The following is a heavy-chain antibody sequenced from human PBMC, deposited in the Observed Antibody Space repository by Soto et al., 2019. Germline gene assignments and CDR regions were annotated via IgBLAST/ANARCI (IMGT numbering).Heavy chain of an antibody. CDR3: AKGRRYCSGGSCYSGLYY. D-gene: IGHD2-15*01. CDR1: GFTFDDYA. CDR2: ISWNSGSI. J-gene: IGHJ4*02. V-gene: IGHV3-9*01. Sequence: EVQLVESGGGLVQPGRSLRLSCAASGFTFDDYAMHWVRQAPGKGLEWVSGISWNSGSIGYVDSVKGRFTISRDNAKNSLYLQMNSLRAEDTALYYCAKGRRYCSGGSCYSGLYYWGQGTLVTVSS.